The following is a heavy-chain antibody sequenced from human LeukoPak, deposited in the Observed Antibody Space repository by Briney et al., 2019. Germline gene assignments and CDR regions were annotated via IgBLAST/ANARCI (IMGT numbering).Heavy chain of an antibody. D-gene: IGHD6-19*01. V-gene: IGHV3-49*03. CDR3: GGDSSGWYYFDH. CDR1: GFTFGDYA. J-gene: IGHJ4*02. CDR2: IRSKAYGGTT. Sequence: GGSLRLSCTASGFTFGDYAMSWFRQAPGKGLEWVGFIRSKAYGGTTEYAASVKGRFTISRDDSKSIAYLQMDSLKTEDTAVHYCGGDSSGWYYFDHWGQGTLVTVSS.